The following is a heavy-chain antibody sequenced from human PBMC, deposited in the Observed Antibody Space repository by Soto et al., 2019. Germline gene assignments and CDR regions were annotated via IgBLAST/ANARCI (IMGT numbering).Heavy chain of an antibody. J-gene: IGHJ6*02. CDR3: ARQTGYCSGGSCRTLYYYGMDV. Sequence: VESLKVSCNGSGYRFTSYWIGWVRQMPWKGLEWMGIIYPGDSDTRYSSSFQGQVTISADKSISTAYLQWSSLKASDTAMYYCARQTGYCSGGSCRTLYYYGMDVWGQGTTVTVSS. CDR2: IYPGDSDT. V-gene: IGHV5-51*01. CDR1: GYRFTSYW. D-gene: IGHD2-15*01.